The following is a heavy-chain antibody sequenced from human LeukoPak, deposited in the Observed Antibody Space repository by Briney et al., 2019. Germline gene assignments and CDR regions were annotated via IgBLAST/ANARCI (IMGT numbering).Heavy chain of an antibody. V-gene: IGHV3-7*01. Sequence: PGGSLRLSCAASGFTFYNYGMSWVRQAPGKGLEWVANIKQDGSEIYYVDSVKGRFTITRDNAKNSLYLQMNSMRAEDTAVYYCARARWVSGCYYFDYWGQGTLVTVSS. D-gene: IGHD6-19*01. CDR3: ARARWVSGCYYFDY. CDR2: IKQDGSEI. CDR1: GFTFYNYG. J-gene: IGHJ4*02.